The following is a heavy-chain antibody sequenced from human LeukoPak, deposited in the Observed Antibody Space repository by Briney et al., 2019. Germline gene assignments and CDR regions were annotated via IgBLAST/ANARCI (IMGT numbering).Heavy chain of an antibody. D-gene: IGHD1-26*01. CDR1: GYTFTSYY. V-gene: IGHV1-46*01. CDR2: INPSGGST. J-gene: IGHJ4*02. Sequence: ASVKVSCKASGYTFTSYYMHWVRQAPGQGLEWMGIINPSGGSTSYAQKFQGRVTMTRDKTTSTVYMELSSLRSEDTAVYYCARDMSVGATGYWGQGTLVTVSS. CDR3: ARDMSVGATGY.